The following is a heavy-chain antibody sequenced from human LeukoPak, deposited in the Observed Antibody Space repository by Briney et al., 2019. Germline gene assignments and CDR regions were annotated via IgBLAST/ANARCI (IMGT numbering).Heavy chain of an antibody. Sequence: ASVKVSCKASGYTFTSYYMHWVRQAPGQGLEWMGWINPNSGGTNYAQKFQGRSTMTSDTSISTAYMELSRLRSDDTAVYYCARGAYYDFWSGYSGFDYWGQGTLVTVSS. D-gene: IGHD3-3*01. V-gene: IGHV1-2*02. CDR1: GYTFTSYY. J-gene: IGHJ4*02. CDR2: INPNSGGT. CDR3: ARGAYYDFWSGYSGFDY.